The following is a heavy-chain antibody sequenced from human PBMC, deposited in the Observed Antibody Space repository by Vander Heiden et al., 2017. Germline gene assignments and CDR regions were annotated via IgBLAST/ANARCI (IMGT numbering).Heavy chain of an antibody. CDR3: AREEIIPQYFYGVDV. J-gene: IGHJ6*02. CDR2: INPNSGGP. CDR1: GYTFTGYY. Sequence: QVQLVQSGAEVKKPGASVKVSCTASGYTFTGYYIHWVRQAPGQGLECMGWINPNSGGPKYAQNFRGRATMTRDTSNSSVYMELSRLRSDDTAVYYCAREEIIPQYFYGVDVWGQGTTVTVSS. V-gene: IGHV1-2*02.